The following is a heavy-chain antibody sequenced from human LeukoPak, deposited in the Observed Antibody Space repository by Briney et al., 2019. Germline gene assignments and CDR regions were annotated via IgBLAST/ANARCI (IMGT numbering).Heavy chain of an antibody. CDR3: ARGASSVGATIHYYYGMDV. CDR1: GGSISSYY. Sequence: SETLSLTCTVSGGSISSYYWSWIRQPPGKGLEWIGYIYYSGSTNYNPSLKSRVTISVDTSKNQFSLKLSSVTAADTAVYYCARGASSVGATIHYYYGMDVWGQGTTVTVSS. J-gene: IGHJ6*02. V-gene: IGHV4-59*01. CDR2: IYYSGST. D-gene: IGHD1-26*01.